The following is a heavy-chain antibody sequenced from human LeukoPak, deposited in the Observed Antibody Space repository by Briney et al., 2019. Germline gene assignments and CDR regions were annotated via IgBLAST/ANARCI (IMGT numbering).Heavy chain of an antibody. CDR3: ARDLPITIFGVVNRYNWFDP. CDR2: INSDGSWT. J-gene: IGHJ5*02. V-gene: IGHV3-74*01. D-gene: IGHD3-3*01. Sequence: GGSLRLSCAASGNYWMHWVRQAPGKGLLWVSHINSDGSWTTYADSVKGRFTISKDNAKNTVYLQMNSLRAEDTAVYYCARDLPITIFGVVNRYNWFDPWGQGTLVTVSS. CDR1: GNYW.